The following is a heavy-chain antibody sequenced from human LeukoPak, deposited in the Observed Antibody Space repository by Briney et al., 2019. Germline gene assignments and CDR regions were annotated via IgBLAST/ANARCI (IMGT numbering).Heavy chain of an antibody. CDR3: ARDFLSGYSNDAFDI. CDR1: GGTFSSYA. V-gene: IGHV1-2*02. Sequence: ASVKVSCKASGGTFSSYAISWVRQAPGQGLEWMGGINPNSGGTNYAQKFQGRVTMTRDTSISTAYMELSRLRSDDTAVYYCARDFLSGYSNDAFDIWGQGTMVTVSS. J-gene: IGHJ3*02. CDR2: INPNSGGT. D-gene: IGHD3-22*01.